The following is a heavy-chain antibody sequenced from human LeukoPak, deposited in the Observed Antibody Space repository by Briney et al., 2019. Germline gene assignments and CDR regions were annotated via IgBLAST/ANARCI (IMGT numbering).Heavy chain of an antibody. CDR1: GYTFTSYT. Sequence: SVKVSCKASGYTFTSYTISWVRQAPGQGLEWMGRIIPILGIANYAQKFQGRVTITADKSTSTAYMELSSLRSEDTAVYYCARLVDTATGFDYWGQGTLVTVSS. CDR2: IIPILGIA. CDR3: ARLVDTATGFDY. D-gene: IGHD5-18*01. J-gene: IGHJ4*02. V-gene: IGHV1-69*02.